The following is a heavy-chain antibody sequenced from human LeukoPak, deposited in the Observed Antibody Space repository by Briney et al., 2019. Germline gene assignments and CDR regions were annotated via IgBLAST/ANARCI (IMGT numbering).Heavy chain of an antibody. D-gene: IGHD1-26*01. V-gene: IGHV1-8*01. CDR1: GYTFTSYD. Sequence: ASVKVSCKASGYTFTSYDINWVRQATGQGLEWMGWMNPNSGNTGYAQKFQGRVTMTRNTSISTAYMELSSLRSEDTAVYYCVRDRERRVGAQVYYFDYWGQGTLVTVSS. CDR3: VRDRERRVGAQVYYFDY. CDR2: MNPNSGNT. J-gene: IGHJ4*02.